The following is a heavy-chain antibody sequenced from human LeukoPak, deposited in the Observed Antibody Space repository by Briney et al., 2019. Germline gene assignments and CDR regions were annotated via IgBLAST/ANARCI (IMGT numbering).Heavy chain of an antibody. CDR1: GFAFHNYA. D-gene: IGHD4-23*01. V-gene: IGHV3-9*01. Sequence: GGSLRLSCVGSGFAFHNYAMHWVRRPPGKGLKWVSAINWNSDTKAYADSVKGRFTISRDRARNSLYLQMDSLRPEDTALYYCAKDTGGNGAYFYAMDVWGQGTSVTVSS. J-gene: IGHJ6*02. CDR2: INWNSDTK. CDR3: AKDTGGNGAYFYAMDV.